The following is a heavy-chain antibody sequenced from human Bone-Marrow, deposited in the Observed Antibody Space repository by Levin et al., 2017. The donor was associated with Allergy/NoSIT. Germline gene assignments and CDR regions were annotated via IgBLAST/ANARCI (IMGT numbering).Heavy chain of an antibody. D-gene: IGHD3-16*01. Sequence: GGSLRLSCAASGFTFTSYSLHWVRQAPGKRLEWVAVISFDGNNRYYRDPVKGRFTISRDNSKNTVYLQMKSLREDDTALYYCARDPQDYDYIWVAYYYGLDAWGQGTTVSVSS. J-gene: IGHJ6*02. V-gene: IGHV3-30*04. CDR2: ISFDGNNR. CDR1: GFTFTSYS. CDR3: ARDPQDYDYIWVAYYYGLDA.